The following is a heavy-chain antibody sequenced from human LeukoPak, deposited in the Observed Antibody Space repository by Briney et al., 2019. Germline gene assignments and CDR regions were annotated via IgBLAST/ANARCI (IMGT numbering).Heavy chain of an antibody. Sequence: GGSLRLSCAASGFTFSSYGMHWVRQAPGKGLEWVAIIWYDGSNKYYADSVKGRFTISRDKSKNTLYLQMNSLRAEDTAVYYCASPGYGDYFDYWGQGTLVTVSS. D-gene: IGHD5-12*01. J-gene: IGHJ4*02. CDR1: GFTFSSYG. CDR2: IWYDGSNK. V-gene: IGHV3-33*01. CDR3: ASPGYGDYFDY.